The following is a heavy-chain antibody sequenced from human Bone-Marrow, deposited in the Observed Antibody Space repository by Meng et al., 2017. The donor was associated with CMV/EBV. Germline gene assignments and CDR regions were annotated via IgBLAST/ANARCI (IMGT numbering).Heavy chain of an antibody. D-gene: IGHD3-10*01. CDR2: IYSGGST. J-gene: IGHJ6*02. Sequence: GGSLRLSCAASGFTFSSYGMHWVRQAPGKGLEWVSVIYSGGSTYYADSVKGRFTISRDNSKNTLYLQMNSLRAKDTAVYYCARDRLYGYGSGSILRYGMDVWGQGTTVTVSS. CDR3: ARDRLYGYGSGSILRYGMDV. CDR1: GFTFSSYG. V-gene: IGHV3-NL1*01.